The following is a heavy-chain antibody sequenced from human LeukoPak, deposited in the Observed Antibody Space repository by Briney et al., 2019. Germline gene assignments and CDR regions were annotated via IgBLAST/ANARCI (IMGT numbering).Heavy chain of an antibody. V-gene: IGHV3-23*01. CDR1: GITFSSYA. CDR3: AKDRSAARVGATPTYYFDY. CDR2: ISGSGGST. J-gene: IGHJ4*02. Sequence: GALRLSCAASGITFSSYAMNWVRQAPGEGLEWVSGISGSGGSTYYADSVKGRFTISRDNSKNTLYLQMNSLRAEETAVYYCAKDRSAARVGATPTYYFDYWGQGTLVTVSS. D-gene: IGHD1-26*01.